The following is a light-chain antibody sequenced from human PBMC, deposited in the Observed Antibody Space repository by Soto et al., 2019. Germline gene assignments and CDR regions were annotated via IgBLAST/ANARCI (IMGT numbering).Light chain of an antibody. V-gene: IGKV1-12*01. CDR2: AAS. Sequence: EIQMTQSPSSVSASVGDRVTITCRASQDISSWLAWYQQKPGKAPKFLIYAASNLQSGVPSRFSGSGSGTDFPLTISSLQPEDFATYYCQQANSWPITFGQGTRLEIK. CDR3: QQANSWPIT. J-gene: IGKJ5*01. CDR1: QDISSW.